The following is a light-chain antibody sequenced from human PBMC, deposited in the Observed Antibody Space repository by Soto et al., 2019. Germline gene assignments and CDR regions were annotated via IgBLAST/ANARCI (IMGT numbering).Light chain of an antibody. CDR3: QQYYNPPWT. CDR1: QRLLYRSNNKNY. CDR2: WAS. Sequence: DTVMSQSPASLAVSLGGRATINCKSSQRLLYRSNNKNYLAWYQHKAGQPPKLLIYWASTRDSGVPDRFSGSGSGTDFTLTINNVQAEDVAVYYCQQYYNPPWTFGQWTKVEI. J-gene: IGKJ1*01. V-gene: IGKV4-1*01.